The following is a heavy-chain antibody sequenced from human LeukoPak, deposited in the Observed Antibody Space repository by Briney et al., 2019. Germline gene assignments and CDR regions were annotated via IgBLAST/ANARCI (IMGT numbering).Heavy chain of an antibody. D-gene: IGHD6-13*01. V-gene: IGHV4-4*09. CDR2: IYTSGST. Sequence: SETLSLTCTVSGGSISSYYWSWIRQPPGKGLEWIGYIYTSGSTNYNPSLKSRVTISVDTSKNQFSLKLSSVTAADTAVYYCARFTQEYSIAAAGRFDYWGQGTLVTVSS. CDR3: ARFTQEYSIAAAGRFDY. J-gene: IGHJ4*02. CDR1: GGSISSYY.